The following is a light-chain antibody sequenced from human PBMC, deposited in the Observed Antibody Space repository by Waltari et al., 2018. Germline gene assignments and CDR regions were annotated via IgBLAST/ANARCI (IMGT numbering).Light chain of an antibody. CDR2: KAS. J-gene: IGKJ3*01. Sequence: DIQMTQTPSTLSASVGDRVTITCRASQSISSWVAWYQQKPGKAPKLLFSKASTLATGVPSRFSGSGFGTEFTLTISSLQPDVFVTYYCQQYNTYSAFGPGTKVDI. CDR3: QQYNTYSA. CDR1: QSISSW. V-gene: IGKV1-5*03.